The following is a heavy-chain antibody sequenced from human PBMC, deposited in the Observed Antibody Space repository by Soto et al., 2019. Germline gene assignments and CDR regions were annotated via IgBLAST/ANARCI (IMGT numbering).Heavy chain of an antibody. V-gene: IGHV3-23*01. J-gene: IGHJ6*02. CDR3: ANIGAYDYYGMDV. D-gene: IGHD2-15*01. Sequence: EVQLLESGGGLVQPGGTLSLSCAASGFTFASYAMRWVGQAPGKGLEWVSDISGSGGSTYYADSVKGRFTISRDNSKNTLYLQMNSLRAEDTAVYYCANIGAYDYYGMDVGGQGTTVTVSS. CDR2: ISGSGGST. CDR1: GFTFASYA.